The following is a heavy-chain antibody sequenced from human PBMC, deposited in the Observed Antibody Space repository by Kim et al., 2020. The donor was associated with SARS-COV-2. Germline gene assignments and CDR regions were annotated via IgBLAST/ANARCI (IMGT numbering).Heavy chain of an antibody. J-gene: IGHJ3*02. V-gene: IGHV3-23*01. Sequence: SVKGRFTIYRDNSKNTLYLQMNSLRAEDTAVYYCASADIVATIWDDAFDIWGQGTMVTVSS. CDR3: ASADIVATIWDDAFDI. D-gene: IGHD5-12*01.